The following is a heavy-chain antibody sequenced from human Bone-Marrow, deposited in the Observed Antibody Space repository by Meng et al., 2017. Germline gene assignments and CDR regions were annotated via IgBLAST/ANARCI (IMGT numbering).Heavy chain of an antibody. V-gene: IGHV4-34*01. CDR1: GGSFSGYY. J-gene: IGHJ4*02. CDR3: ARRLIAAAGNDY. D-gene: IGHD6-13*01. CDR2: INHSGST. Sequence: VALQQGGAGLLKPSETLALTCAVYGGSFSGYYWSWIRQPPGKGLEWIGEINHSGSTNYNPSLKSRVTISVDTSKNQFSLKLSSVTAADTAVYYCARRLIAAAGNDYWGQGTLVTVSS.